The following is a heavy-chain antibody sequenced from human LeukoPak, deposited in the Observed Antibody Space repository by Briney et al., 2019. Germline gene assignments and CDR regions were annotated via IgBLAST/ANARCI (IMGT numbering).Heavy chain of an antibody. V-gene: IGHV3-23*01. CDR2: VSGSGGNT. CDR3: AKDRRYYYGSGRPSGAFDI. CDR1: GFTFSNYV. D-gene: IGHD3-10*01. J-gene: IGHJ3*02. Sequence: GGSLRLSCAASGFTFSNYVMSWVRQAPGKGLEWVSAVSGSGGNTNSADSVKGRFTISRDNSENTLYLQLNSLRAGDTAVYYCAKDRRYYYGSGRPSGAFDIWGQGTMVTVSS.